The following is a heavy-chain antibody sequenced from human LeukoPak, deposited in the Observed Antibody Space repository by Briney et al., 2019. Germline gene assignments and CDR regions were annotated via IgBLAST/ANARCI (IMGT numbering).Heavy chain of an antibody. V-gene: IGHV3-53*01. D-gene: IGHD1-26*01. Sequence: PGGSLRLSCAASGFTVSSNYMSWVRQAPGKGLEWVSDIYSGGSTYYADSVKGRFTISRDNSKNTLYLQMNSLRAEDTAVYYCARDCSGSYNYWGQGTLVTVSS. CDR3: ARDCSGSYNY. CDR2: IYSGGST. J-gene: IGHJ4*02. CDR1: GFTVSSNY.